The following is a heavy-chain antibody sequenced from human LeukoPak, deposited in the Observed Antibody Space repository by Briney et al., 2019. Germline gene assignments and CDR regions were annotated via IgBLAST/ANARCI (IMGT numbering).Heavy chain of an antibody. D-gene: IGHD2-15*01. J-gene: IGHJ3*02. V-gene: IGHV3-23*01. CDR3: AKDKGYCSGGSCGIDAFDI. CDR1: GFTFSSYN. Sequence: PGGSLRLSCAASGFTFSSYNMNWVRQAPGKGLEWVPAISGSGGSTYYADSVKGRFTISRDNSKNTLYLQMNSLRAEDTAVYYCAKDKGYCSGGSCGIDAFDIWGQGTMVTVSS. CDR2: ISGSGGST.